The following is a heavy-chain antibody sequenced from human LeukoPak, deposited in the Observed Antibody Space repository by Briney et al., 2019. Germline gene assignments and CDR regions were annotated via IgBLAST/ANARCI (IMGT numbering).Heavy chain of an antibody. V-gene: IGHV3-23*01. D-gene: IGHD1-26*01. Sequence: GGSLRLSCAASGFTFSSYAMSWVRQAPGKRLEWVSAISGSDGSTYYADSVKGRFTISRDNSKNTLYLQMNSLRAEDTAVYYCASQWELHKFDYWGQGTLVTVSS. CDR1: GFTFSSYA. J-gene: IGHJ4*02. CDR2: ISGSDGST. CDR3: ASQWELHKFDY.